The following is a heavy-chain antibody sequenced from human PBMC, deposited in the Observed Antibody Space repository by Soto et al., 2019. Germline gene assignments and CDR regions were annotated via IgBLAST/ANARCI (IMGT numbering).Heavy chain of an antibody. CDR3: TTPDVLYGMDV. CDR2: IKSKTDGGTT. Sequence: PGVSLRLSCAASGFTFSNAWMSWVRQAPGKGLEWVGRIKSKTDGGTTDYAAPVKGRFTISRDDSKNTLYLQMNSLKTEDTAVYYCTTPDVLYGMDVWGQGTTVTVSS. J-gene: IGHJ6*02. CDR1: GFTFSNAW. V-gene: IGHV3-15*01. D-gene: IGHD2-8*01.